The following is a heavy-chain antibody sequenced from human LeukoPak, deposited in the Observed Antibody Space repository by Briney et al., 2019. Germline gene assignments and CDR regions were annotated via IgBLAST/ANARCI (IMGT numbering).Heavy chain of an antibody. CDR3: ARRTGYCSTTSCYGRLAFDI. Sequence: GESLKISCKGSGYSFTSYWISWVRQMPGKGLEWMGRIDPSDSYTNYSPSFQGHVTISADKSISTAYLQWSSLKASDTAMYYCARRTGYCSTTSCYGRLAFDIWGQGTMVTVPS. V-gene: IGHV5-10-1*01. D-gene: IGHD2-2*01. CDR2: IDPSDSYT. J-gene: IGHJ3*02. CDR1: GYSFTSYW.